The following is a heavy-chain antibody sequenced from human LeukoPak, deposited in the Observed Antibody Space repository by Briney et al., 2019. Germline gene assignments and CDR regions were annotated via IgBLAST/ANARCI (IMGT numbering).Heavy chain of an antibody. CDR2: ISGSGGST. V-gene: IGHV3-23*01. CDR1: GFTFSSYA. CDR3: AKVATDYYDSNGYFGAHKYYLDY. J-gene: IGHJ4*02. Sequence: PGGSLRLSCAASGFTFSSYAMSWVRPAPGKGLEWVSAISGSGGSTYYADSVKGRFTISRDNSKNTLYLQMNSLRAEDTAVYYCAKVATDYYDSNGYFGAHKYYLDYWGQGTLVTVSS. D-gene: IGHD3-22*01.